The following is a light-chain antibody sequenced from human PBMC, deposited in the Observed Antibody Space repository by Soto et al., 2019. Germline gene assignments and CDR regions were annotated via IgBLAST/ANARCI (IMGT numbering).Light chain of an antibody. J-gene: IGLJ3*02. V-gene: IGLV2-8*01. CDR3: SSFASSNTWV. Sequence: QSVLTQPSSASGSPGQSVTISCTGTSSDVGAYNYVSWYQQHAGKAPKLVIYEVTKRPSGVPDRFSGSKSANTASLTVSGLKAEDEADYYCSSFASSNTWVFGGGTKLTVL. CDR1: SSDVGAYNY. CDR2: EVT.